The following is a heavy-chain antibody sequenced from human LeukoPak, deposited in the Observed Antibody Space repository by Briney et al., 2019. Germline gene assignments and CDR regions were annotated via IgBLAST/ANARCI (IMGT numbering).Heavy chain of an antibody. CDR3: ARESEQQLAGGGDFDI. CDR2: ISSSGSTI. Sequence: KSGGSLRLSCAASGFTFSDYYISWIRQAPGKGLEWVSYISSSGSTIYYADSVKGRFTISRDNAKNSLYLQMNSLRAEDTAVYYCARESEQQLAGGGDFDIWGQGTMVTVSS. J-gene: IGHJ3*02. V-gene: IGHV3-11*01. D-gene: IGHD6-13*01. CDR1: GFTFSDYY.